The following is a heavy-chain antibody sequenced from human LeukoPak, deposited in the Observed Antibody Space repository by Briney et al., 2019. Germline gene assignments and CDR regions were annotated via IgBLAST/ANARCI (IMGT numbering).Heavy chain of an antibody. D-gene: IGHD4-4*01. V-gene: IGHV4-59*08. CDR2: IYYSGST. Sequence: SETLSLTCAVYGGSFSGYYWSWIRQPPGKGLEWIGYIYYSGSTNYDPSLKSRVTISVDTSKNQFSLKLSSVTAADTAVYYCARGQRKTTIWPYFDYWGQGTLVTVSS. CDR3: ARGQRKTTIWPYFDY. J-gene: IGHJ4*02. CDR1: GGSFSGYY.